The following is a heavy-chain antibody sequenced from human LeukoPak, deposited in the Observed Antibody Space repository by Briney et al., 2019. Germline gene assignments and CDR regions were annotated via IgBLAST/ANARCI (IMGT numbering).Heavy chain of an antibody. V-gene: IGHV4-34*01. CDR3: ARGSAMYSGSYYSFDY. CDR1: GGSFSGYY. J-gene: IGHJ4*02. CDR2: INHSGST. Sequence: SETLSLTCAVYGGSFSGYYWSWIRQPPGKGLEWIGEINHSGSTNYNPSLKSRVTISVDTSKNQFSLKLSSVTAADTAGYYCARGSAMYSGSYYSFDYWGQGTLVTVSS. D-gene: IGHD1-26*01.